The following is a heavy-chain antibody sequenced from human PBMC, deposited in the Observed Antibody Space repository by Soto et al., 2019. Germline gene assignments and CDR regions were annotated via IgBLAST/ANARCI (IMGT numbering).Heavy chain of an antibody. J-gene: IGHJ6*02. CDR1: RGSISSYY. CDR2: IYYSGST. CDR3: ARSGSYVRYYYYGMDV. D-gene: IGHD1-26*01. V-gene: IGHV4-59*01. Sequence: PSETLSRTCTVSRGSISSYYWSWIRQPPGNGLEWIGYIYYSGSTNYNPSLKSRVTISVDTSKSWFCLKLSSVTAQDTAVYYCARSGSYVRYYYYGMDVWGQRTTVTVSS.